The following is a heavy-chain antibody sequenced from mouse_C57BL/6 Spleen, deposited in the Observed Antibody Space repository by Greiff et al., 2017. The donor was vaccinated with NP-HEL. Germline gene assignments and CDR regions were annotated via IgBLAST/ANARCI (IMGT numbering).Heavy chain of an antibody. CDR2: ISNLAYSI. J-gene: IGHJ4*01. Sequence: VQLKESGGGLVQPGGSLKLSCAASGFTFSDYGMAWVRQAPRKGPEWVAFISNLAYSIYYADTVTGRFTISRENAKNTLYLEMSSLRSEDTAMYYCARHEGYNYAMDYWGQGTSVTVSS. V-gene: IGHV5-15*01. D-gene: IGHD3-1*01. CDR3: ARHEGYNYAMDY. CDR1: GFTFSDYG.